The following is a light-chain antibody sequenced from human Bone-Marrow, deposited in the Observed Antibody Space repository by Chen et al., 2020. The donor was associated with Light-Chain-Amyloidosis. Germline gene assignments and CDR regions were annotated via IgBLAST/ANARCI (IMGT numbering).Light chain of an antibody. CDR1: SSDVGGDNH. CDR3: SSYTSTNTLV. CDR2: EVT. J-gene: IGLJ1*01. V-gene: IGLV2-14*01. Sequence: QSALTQPASVSGSPGQSITISCTGTSSDVGGDNHVSWYQQHPDNAPKLMIYEVTNRPSWFPYRFSGSKSDNTASLTISGLQTEDEADYFCSSYTSTNTLVFGSGTRVTVL.